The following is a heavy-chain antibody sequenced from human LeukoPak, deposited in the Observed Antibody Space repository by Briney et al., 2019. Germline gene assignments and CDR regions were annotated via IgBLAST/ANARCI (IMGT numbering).Heavy chain of an antibody. CDR3: ARVGTGTRSFDS. CDR2: ISAYNGYT. V-gene: IGHV1-18*01. J-gene: IGHJ4*02. Sequence: ASVKDSCKTCRYTFTTHVINWVRQAPGQGPEWMGRISAYNGYTNYGRRFQGRVTMTTDTSTNTAYMELRSLRTDDTAVYYCARVGTGTRSFDSWGQGTLVTVSS. D-gene: IGHD1/OR15-1a*01. CDR1: RYTFTTHV.